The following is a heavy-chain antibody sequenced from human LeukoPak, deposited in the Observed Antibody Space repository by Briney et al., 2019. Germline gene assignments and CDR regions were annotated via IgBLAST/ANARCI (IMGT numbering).Heavy chain of an antibody. V-gene: IGHV3-7*03. D-gene: IGHD3-10*01. CDR2: IKQDGSEK. CDR1: GFTFISYW. J-gene: IGHJ4*02. Sequence: GGSLRLSCTGSGFTFISYWMTWVRQAPGKGLEWVANIKQDGSEKYYVDSVKGRFTISRDNAKNSLYLQMNSLRVEDTAVYYCASGPRFGDYWGQGTLVTVSS. CDR3: ASGPRFGDY.